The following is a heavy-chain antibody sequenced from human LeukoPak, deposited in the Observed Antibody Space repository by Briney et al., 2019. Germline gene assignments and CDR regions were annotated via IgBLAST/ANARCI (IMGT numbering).Heavy chain of an antibody. D-gene: IGHD4-17*01. CDR1: GVSFSTYY. J-gene: IGHJ4*02. V-gene: IGHV4-34*01. CDR2: VNHSGYT. Sequence: SETLSLTCDVSGVSFSTYYWSWIRQSPEKGLEWIGEVNHSGYTNLNPSLKCRVTISVETSKNQFSLKLSSVTAADTAVYYCARQVYGSDYWGQGTLVTVSS. CDR3: ARQVYGSDY.